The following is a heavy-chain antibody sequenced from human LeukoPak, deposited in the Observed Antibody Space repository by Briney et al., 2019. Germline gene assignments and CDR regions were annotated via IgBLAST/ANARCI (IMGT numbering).Heavy chain of an antibody. CDR1: GFTFSSYA. CDR2: IRYDGSNK. V-gene: IGHV3-30*02. J-gene: IGHJ4*02. D-gene: IGHD3-22*01. Sequence: GGSLRLSCAASGFTFSSYAMHWVRQAPGKGLEWLAFIRYDGSNKYYADSVKGRFTISRDNSKNTLYLQMNSLRVEDTAVYYCATLPYYYDSSGSYYFDYWGQGTLVTVSS. CDR3: ATLPYYYDSSGSYYFDY.